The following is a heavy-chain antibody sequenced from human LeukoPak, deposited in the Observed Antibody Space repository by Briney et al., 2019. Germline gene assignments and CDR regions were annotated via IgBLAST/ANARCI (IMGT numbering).Heavy chain of an antibody. D-gene: IGHD6-13*01. J-gene: IGHJ6*03. Sequence: ASVKVSCKASGGTFTGYYMHWVRQAPGQGLEWMGWINPNSGGTNYAQKFQDRVTMTRDTSITTAYMELRRLRSDDTAVYYCARGYSSSYYYYYYMDVWGKGTTVTVSS. CDR2: INPNSGGT. V-gene: IGHV1-2*02. CDR3: ARGYSSSYYYYYYMDV. CDR1: GGTFTGYY.